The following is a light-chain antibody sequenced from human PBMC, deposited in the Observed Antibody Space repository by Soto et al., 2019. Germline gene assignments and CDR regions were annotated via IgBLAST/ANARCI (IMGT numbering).Light chain of an antibody. CDR2: SAS. CDR1: QSVSSRS. V-gene: IGKV3-20*01. CDR3: QQYGSSPYT. J-gene: IGKJ2*01. Sequence: EIVLTQSPGTLSLSPGERATLCCRASQSVSSRSLAWYQQKPGQAPTLLIYSASTRATGIPDRFSGSGSGTDFTLTISRLEPEDSAVYYCQQYGSSPYTFGQGTKLDIK.